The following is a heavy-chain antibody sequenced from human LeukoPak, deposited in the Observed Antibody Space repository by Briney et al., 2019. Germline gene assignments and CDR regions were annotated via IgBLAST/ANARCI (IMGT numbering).Heavy chain of an antibody. V-gene: IGHV4-34*01. D-gene: IGHD6-13*01. CDR1: GGSFSGYY. Sequence: PSETLSLTCAVYGGSFSGYYWSWIRQPPGKGLEWIGEINHSGSTNYNPSLKSRVTISVDTSKNQFSLKLSSVTAADTAVYYCARRPRYSRGPGWLDPWGQGTLVTVSS. J-gene: IGHJ5*02. CDR2: INHSGST. CDR3: ARRPRYSRGPGWLDP.